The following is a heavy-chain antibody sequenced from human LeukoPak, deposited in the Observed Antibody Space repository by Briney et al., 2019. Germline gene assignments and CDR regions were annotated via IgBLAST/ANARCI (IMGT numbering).Heavy chain of an antibody. CDR3: ARGRLLWFGELPYFDY. D-gene: IGHD3-10*01. CDR1: GGSISSSNW. CDR2: TYHSGST. V-gene: IGHV4-4*02. Sequence: SETLSLTCAVSGGSISSSNWWSWVRQPPGKGLEWIGETYHSGSTNYNPSLKSRVTISVDKSKNQFSLKLSSVTAADTAVYYCARGRLLWFGELPYFDYWGQGTLVTVSS. J-gene: IGHJ4*02.